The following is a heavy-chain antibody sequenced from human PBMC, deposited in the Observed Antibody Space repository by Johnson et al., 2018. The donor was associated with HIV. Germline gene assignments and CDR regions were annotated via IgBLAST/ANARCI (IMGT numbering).Heavy chain of an antibody. V-gene: IGHV3-30*04. D-gene: IGHD6-6*01. J-gene: IGHJ3*02. CDR3: ANGPIKYSRSSRGGAFEI. Sequence: QVQLVESGGGLVQPGGSLRLSCAASGFTFSAYAVHWVRQAPGKGLEWLAIISYDGSNKYYAHSVKGRFTISRDNSKNTLYLQMNSLKSEDTAMYYCANGPIKYSRSSRGGAFEIWGQGTTVIVSS. CDR2: ISYDGSNK. CDR1: GFTFSAYA.